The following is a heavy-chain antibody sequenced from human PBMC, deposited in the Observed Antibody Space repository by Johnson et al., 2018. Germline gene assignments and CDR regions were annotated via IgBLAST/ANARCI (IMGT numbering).Heavy chain of an antibody. V-gene: IGHV3-11*04. Sequence: QVQLQESGGGLVKPGGSLRLSCAASRFTFSDYYMSWIRQAPGKGLEWVSYISNSGTTIYYADSVKGRFSISRDNAKNSLYLQMNSLRAEDTAVYYCARVDGGSDFFDYWGQGTLVTVSS. J-gene: IGHJ4*02. CDR3: ARVDGGSDFFDY. CDR2: ISNSGTTI. CDR1: RFTFSDYY. D-gene: IGHD2-21*02.